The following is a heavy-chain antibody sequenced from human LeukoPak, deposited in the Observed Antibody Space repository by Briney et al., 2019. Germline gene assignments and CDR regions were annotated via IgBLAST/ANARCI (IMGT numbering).Heavy chain of an antibody. CDR3: AREYCSGGTCYAPGY. CDR1: GFTFSRCW. Sequence: GGSLRLSCVVSGFTFSRCWMNWVRQAPGKTLEWMATINQSGRDKYYVPSVEGRFTLSRDNAKNSLYLQMNNLRAEDTAIYYCAREYCSGGTCYAPGYWGQGTLVTVSS. V-gene: IGHV3-7*03. J-gene: IGHJ4*02. D-gene: IGHD2-15*01. CDR2: INQSGRDK.